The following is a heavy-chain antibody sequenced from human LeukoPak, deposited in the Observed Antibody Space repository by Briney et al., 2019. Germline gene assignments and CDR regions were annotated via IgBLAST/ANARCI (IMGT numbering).Heavy chain of an antibody. V-gene: IGHV1-18*01. CDR2: ISAYSGNT. Sequence: GASVKVSCKASGYTFSNYGISWVRQAPGHGLEWMGWISAYSGNTNYAQKLQDRVTMTTDTSTSTAYMELRSLRSDDTAVYYCARDRVLLGAAAGTTIFYWGQGTLVTVSS. CDR3: ARDRVLLGAAAGTTIFY. CDR1: GYTFSNYG. J-gene: IGHJ4*02. D-gene: IGHD6-13*01.